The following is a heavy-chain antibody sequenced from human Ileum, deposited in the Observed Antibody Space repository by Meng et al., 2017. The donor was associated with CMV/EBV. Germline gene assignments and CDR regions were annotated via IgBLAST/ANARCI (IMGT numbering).Heavy chain of an antibody. D-gene: IGHD3-10*01. CDR1: GFTFNSYS. Sequence: GESLKISCVASGFTFNSYSMNWVRQAPGKGLEWVSCIGSDSNYIYYADSVKGRFTISRDNAKNSAFLQMSSLRAEDTAVYYCVRAGSDSQVDRPRAFDIWGQGTMVTVSS. CDR3: VRAGSDSQVDRPRAFDI. J-gene: IGHJ3*02. V-gene: IGHV3-21*01. CDR2: IGSDSNYI.